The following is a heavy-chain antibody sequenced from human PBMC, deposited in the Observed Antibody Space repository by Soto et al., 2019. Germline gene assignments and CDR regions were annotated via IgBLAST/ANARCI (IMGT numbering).Heavy chain of an antibody. CDR2: ISTFNGNT. D-gene: IGHD3-16*01. CDR3: VRDRDDLWGGKLAY. CDR1: GYTFTNSG. J-gene: IGHJ4*02. Sequence: QVQLVQSGPEVKKPAASVKVSCKASGYTFTNSGISWVRQAPVQGLAWMGWISTFNGNTDYAQKLQGRVTMTTDTNTSPAGTELKSLRSDDTAVYYCVRDRDDLWGGKLAYWGQGALVTVSS. V-gene: IGHV1-18*01.